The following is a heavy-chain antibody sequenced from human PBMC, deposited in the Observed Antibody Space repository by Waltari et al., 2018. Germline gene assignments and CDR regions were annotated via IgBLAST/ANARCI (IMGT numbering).Heavy chain of an antibody. D-gene: IGHD3-10*01. CDR1: GGSISSGDYY. V-gene: IGHV4-30-4*01. J-gene: IGHJ5*02. Sequence: QVQLQESGPGLVKPSQTLSLTCTVSGGSISSGDYYWTGIRQPPGKGLEWIGYIFYSGSTYYNPSLKSRLTMSVDTPKNQFSLKLRSVTAADTAVYYCVKKFLGGWFDPWGQGTLVTVSS. CDR3: VKKFLGGWFDP. CDR2: IFYSGST.